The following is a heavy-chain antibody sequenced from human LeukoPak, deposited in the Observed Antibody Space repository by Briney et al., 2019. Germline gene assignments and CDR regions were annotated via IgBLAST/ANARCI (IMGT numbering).Heavy chain of an antibody. CDR2: IYPSGST. V-gene: IGHV4-4*07. CDR3: ARDLWELQSAFDL. Sequence: SETLSLTCSVSGGSISSYYWSWIRQPAGKGLEYIGRIYPSGSTNYNPSLKSRVTMSVDTSKNQFSLRLRSVTAADTAVYYCARDLWELQSAFDLWGQGTMVTVSS. D-gene: IGHD1-26*01. J-gene: IGHJ3*01. CDR1: GGSISSYY.